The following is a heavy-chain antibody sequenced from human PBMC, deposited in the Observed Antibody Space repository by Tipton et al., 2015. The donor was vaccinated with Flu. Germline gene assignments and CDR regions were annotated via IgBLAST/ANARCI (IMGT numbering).Heavy chain of an antibody. CDR1: GGSISGYY. D-gene: IGHD3-22*01. CDR3: ARSSPDSYDSSGYIAY. CDR2: IYYSGST. Sequence: LRLSCTVSGGSISGYYWSWIRQPPGQGLEWIGYIYYSGSTNYNPSLRSRVPISLDRPRAQKTQFSLRLSFVTAADTAVYYCARSSPDSYDSSGYIAYWGQGTLVPVSS. V-gene: IGHV4-59*13. J-gene: IGHJ4*02.